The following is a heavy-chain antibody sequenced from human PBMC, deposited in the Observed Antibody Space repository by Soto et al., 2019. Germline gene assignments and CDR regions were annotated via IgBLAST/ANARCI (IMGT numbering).Heavy chain of an antibody. J-gene: IGHJ4*02. CDR1: GYNFTDYY. CDR2: IDPSGGST. Sequence: PSVKVSCKASGYNFTDYYIHWVRQAPGQGLEWTGIIDPSGGSTSYGQSFQDSITVSRDTSTSTVYMELRSLRFEDTAVYFCASQGGRRNYYDSSGFFFDYWGQGTLVTVSS. CDR3: ASQGGRRNYYDSSGFFFDY. D-gene: IGHD3-22*01. V-gene: IGHV1-46*01.